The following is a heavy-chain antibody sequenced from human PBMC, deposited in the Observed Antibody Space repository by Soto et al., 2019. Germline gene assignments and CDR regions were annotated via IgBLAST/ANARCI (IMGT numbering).Heavy chain of an antibody. J-gene: IGHJ4*02. Sequence: PSETLSLTCALYGGSFSGYYWSWIRQPPGKGLEWIGEIDHTGNTNYNPSLKSRVTISVDTSKNQLSLKLSSVTAADTAVYYCARGLSYYKPLDYWGQGTLVTVSS. CDR1: GGSFSGYY. CDR2: IDHTGNT. CDR3: ARGLSYYKPLDY. D-gene: IGHD3-10*01. V-gene: IGHV4-34*01.